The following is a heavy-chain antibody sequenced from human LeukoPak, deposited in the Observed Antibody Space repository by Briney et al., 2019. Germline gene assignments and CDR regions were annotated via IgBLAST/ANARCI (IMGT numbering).Heavy chain of an antibody. J-gene: IGHJ4*02. CDR2: IYYSAST. CDR1: GGSVSSGSYY. Sequence: SETLSLTCTVSGGSVSSGSYYWSWIRQPPGKGLEWFGYIYYSASTNSTPSLPSRVTISADTSKNQFSLKLSSVTAADTAVYYCAREPYGSGSYDFDYWGQGTLVTVSS. CDR3: AREPYGSGSYDFDY. V-gene: IGHV4-61*01. D-gene: IGHD3-10*01.